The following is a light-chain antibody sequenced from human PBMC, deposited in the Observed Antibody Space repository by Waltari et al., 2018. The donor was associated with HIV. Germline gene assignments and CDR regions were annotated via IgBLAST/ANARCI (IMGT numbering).Light chain of an antibody. CDR3: QHYNTSSPWT. V-gene: IGKV1-5*03. CDR1: QSIDTW. CDR2: KAS. Sequence: DIQMNQSPSTLSTSVGDSITITCRASQSIDTWLAWYQQKPGKAPRLLVYKASSLESGVPSRFSGSGSGTEFTLTISSLQPDDFATYYCQHYNTSSPWTFGQGTRVDI. J-gene: IGKJ1*01.